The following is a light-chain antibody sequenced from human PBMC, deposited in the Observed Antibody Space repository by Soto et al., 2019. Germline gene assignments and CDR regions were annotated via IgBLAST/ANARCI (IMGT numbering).Light chain of an antibody. CDR2: GAS. V-gene: IGKV3-20*01. Sequence: EVVLTQSPGTLSLSPGERVTLSCRASQSISSSYLAWYQQKPGQAPRLLIYGASSRATGIPDRFSGSGSGTDFTLTISRLEPEDFAVYYCQQFGSSLWTIGQWTKVEIK. J-gene: IGKJ1*01. CDR1: QSISSSY. CDR3: QQFGSSLWT.